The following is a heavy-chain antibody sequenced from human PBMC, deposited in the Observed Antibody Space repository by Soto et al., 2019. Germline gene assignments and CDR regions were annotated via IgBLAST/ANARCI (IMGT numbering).Heavy chain of an antibody. CDR2: IGSSSNYI. Sequence: EVQLLESGGGLAQPGGSLRLSCAASGFTFTNHAMSWVRQAPGKGLEWVASIGSSSNYIYYADSVKGRFTISRDNAKNSLFLQMNSLRAEDTAVYYCATLTYCSSASCPNYYYVMDVWGQGTTVTVSS. CDR3: ATLTYCSSASCPNYYYVMDV. V-gene: IGHV3-21*06. J-gene: IGHJ6*02. CDR1: GFTFTNHA. D-gene: IGHD2-2*01.